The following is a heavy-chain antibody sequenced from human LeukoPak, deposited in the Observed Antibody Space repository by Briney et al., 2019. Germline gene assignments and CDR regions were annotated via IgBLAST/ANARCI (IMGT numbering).Heavy chain of an antibody. V-gene: IGHV1-8*01. CDR1: GYTFTRYD. Sequence: ASVKVYCKASGYTFTRYDINWVRQATGQGLEWMGWMNPNSGNTGYAQKFQGRVTMTRNTSISTAYMELSSLRSEDTAVHYCARSGLGLRYFDWVLARRYYYMDVWGKGTTVTVSS. CDR3: ARSGLGLRYFDWVLARRYYYMDV. D-gene: IGHD3-9*01. CDR2: MNPNSGNT. J-gene: IGHJ6*03.